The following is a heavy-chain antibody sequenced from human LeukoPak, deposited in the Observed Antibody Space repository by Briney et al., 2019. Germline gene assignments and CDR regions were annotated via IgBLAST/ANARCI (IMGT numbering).Heavy chain of an antibody. CDR2: VSHSGST. CDR1: GGSISSGGYS. J-gene: IGHJ4*02. D-gene: IGHD3-10*01. V-gene: IGHV4-30-2*01. CDR3: ARGAMVRGLMTPYYFDY. Sequence: PSQTLSLTCAVSGGSISSGGYSWSWIRQPPGKGLEWIVYVSHSGSTSYNPSLKSRVTMSVDRSKNQFSLRLSSVTAADTAVYYCARGAMVRGLMTPYYFDYWGQGTLVTVSS.